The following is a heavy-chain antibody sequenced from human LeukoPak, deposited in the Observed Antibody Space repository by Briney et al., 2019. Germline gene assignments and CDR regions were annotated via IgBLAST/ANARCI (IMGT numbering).Heavy chain of an antibody. V-gene: IGHV4-59*08. CDR3: ARGRGSGRKENWFDP. CDR2: IYYSGST. D-gene: IGHD3-10*01. J-gene: IGHJ5*02. CDR1: GGSISNYY. Sequence: SETLSLTCTVSGGSISNYYWSWIRQPPGKGLEWIGYIYYSGSTNYNPSLKSRVTISVDTPKNQFSLKLSSVTAADTAVYYCARGRGSGRKENWFDPWGQGTLVTVSS.